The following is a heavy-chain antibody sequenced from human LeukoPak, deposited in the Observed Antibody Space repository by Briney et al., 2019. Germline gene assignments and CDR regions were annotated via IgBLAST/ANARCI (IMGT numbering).Heavy chain of an antibody. CDR2: ISGSGGST. Sequence: GGSLRLSCAASGFTFSSYAMSWVRQAPGKGLEWVSAISGSGGSTYYADSVKGRFTISRDNSKNTLYLQMNSLRAEDTAVYYCAKRAAAGTVYYYYYMDVWGKGTTVTVSS. V-gene: IGHV3-23*01. CDR3: AKRAAAGTVYYYYYMDV. J-gene: IGHJ6*03. CDR1: GFTFSSYA. D-gene: IGHD6-13*01.